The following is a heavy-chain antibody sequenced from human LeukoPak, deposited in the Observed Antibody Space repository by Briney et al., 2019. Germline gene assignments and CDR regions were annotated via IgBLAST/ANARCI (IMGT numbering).Heavy chain of an antibody. V-gene: IGHV4-59*01. J-gene: IGHJ4*02. CDR3: VRVTTGTVDY. CDR2: IYSSGST. CDR1: GGSISNYY. D-gene: IGHD1-1*01. Sequence: PSETLSLTCTVSGGSISNYYWGWIRQPPGKGLEWIGYIYSSGSTNYNPSLKSRVTISVDTSKNQFSLKLNSVTAADTAVYYCVRVTTGTVDYWGQGTLVTVSS.